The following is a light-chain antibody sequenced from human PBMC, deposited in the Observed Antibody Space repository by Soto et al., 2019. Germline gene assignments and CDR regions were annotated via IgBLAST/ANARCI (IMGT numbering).Light chain of an antibody. CDR1: QNVSTY. CDR3: QQRTNWLT. V-gene: IGKV3-11*01. Sequence: EIVLTQSPATLSLSPGERVTLSCRASQNVSTYLAWYQQKPGQAPRLLIYDASDRATGIQARFSGSGSGTDFTHTISSPEPEDAAVYYCQQRTNWLTFGPGTKVDIK. CDR2: DAS. J-gene: IGKJ3*01.